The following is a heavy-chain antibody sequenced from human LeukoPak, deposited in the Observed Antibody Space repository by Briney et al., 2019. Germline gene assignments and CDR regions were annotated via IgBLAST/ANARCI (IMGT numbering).Heavy chain of an antibody. V-gene: IGHV3-30-3*01. CDR1: GFTFSSYA. CDR3: ARTPYYYDSSGYSHVKPKHDAFDI. J-gene: IGHJ3*02. CDR2: ISYDGSNK. Sequence: AGRSLRLSCAASGFTFSSYAMHWVRQAPGKGLEWVAVISYDGSNKYYADSVKGRFTISRDNSKNTLYLQMNSLRAEDTAVYYCARTPYYYDSSGYSHVKPKHDAFDIWGQGTMVTVSS. D-gene: IGHD3-22*01.